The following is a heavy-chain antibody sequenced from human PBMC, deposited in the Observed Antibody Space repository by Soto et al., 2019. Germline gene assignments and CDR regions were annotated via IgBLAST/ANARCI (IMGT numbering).Heavy chain of an antibody. D-gene: IGHD1-7*01. CDR2: FDPEDGET. J-gene: IGHJ6*02. CDR3: ATGRITGTTSYYYGMDV. Sequence: VASVKVSCKVSGYTLTELSMHWVRQAPGKGLEWMGGFDPEDGETIYAQKFQGRVTMTEDTSTDTAYMELSSLRSEDTAVYYCATGRITGTTSYYYGMDVWGQGTTVTVSS. CDR1: GYTLTELS. V-gene: IGHV1-24*01.